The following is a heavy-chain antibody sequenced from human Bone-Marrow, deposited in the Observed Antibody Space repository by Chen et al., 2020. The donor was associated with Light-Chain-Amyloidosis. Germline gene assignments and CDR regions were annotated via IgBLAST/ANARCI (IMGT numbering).Heavy chain of an antibody. D-gene: IGHD5-12*01. CDR1: GYTFPNYW. CDR3: ARRRDGYNFDY. Sequence: EVPLEQPGPEVKKPGELLKISCKGPGYTFPNYWTGWVRQMPGKGLEWMGVIYPDDSDARYSPSFEGQVTISADKSITTAYLQWRSLKASDTAMYYCARRRDGYNFDYWGQGTLVTVSS. V-gene: IGHV5-51*01. CDR2: IYPDDSDA. J-gene: IGHJ4*02.